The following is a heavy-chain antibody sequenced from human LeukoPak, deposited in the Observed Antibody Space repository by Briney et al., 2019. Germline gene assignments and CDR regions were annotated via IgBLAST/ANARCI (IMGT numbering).Heavy chain of an antibody. Sequence: SSETLSLTCTVSGGAVTSNSYYWSWIRQPPGKGLEWIGYISYSGSTNYNPSLKSRITISVDTSKNQFSLKLTSVTAADTAVYYCAPICFGNLAIDYWGQGTLVTVSS. CDR3: APICFGNLAIDY. J-gene: IGHJ4*02. CDR1: GGAVTSNSYY. CDR2: ISYSGST. V-gene: IGHV4-61*01. D-gene: IGHD3-10*01.